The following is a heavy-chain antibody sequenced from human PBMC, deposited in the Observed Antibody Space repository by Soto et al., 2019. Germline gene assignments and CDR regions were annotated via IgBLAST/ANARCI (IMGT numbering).Heavy chain of an antibody. J-gene: IGHJ4*02. CDR3: ARPEYYYASRGYYYGERLPYYFGY. D-gene: IGHD3-22*01. V-gene: IGHV5-51*01. CDR1: GYSFTSYW. CDR2: IYPGDSDT. Sequence: GESLKISCKGSGYSFTSYWIGWVRQMPGKGLEWMGIIYPGDSDTRYSPSFQGQVTISADKSISTAYLQWSSLKASDTAMYYCARPEYYYASRGYYYGERLPYYFGYWGQGSLVTVCS.